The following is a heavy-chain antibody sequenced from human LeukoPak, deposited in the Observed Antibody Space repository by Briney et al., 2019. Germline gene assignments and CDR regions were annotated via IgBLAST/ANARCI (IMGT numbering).Heavy chain of an antibody. V-gene: IGHV3-23*01. Sequence: AGGSLRLSCAASGFTFSSYAMSWVRQAPGKGLEWVSAISGSGGSTYYADSVKGRFTISRDNSKNTLYLQMNSLRAEDTAVYYCAKPNGSGSYSPLDYWGQGTLVTVSS. CDR1: GFTFSSYA. J-gene: IGHJ4*02. D-gene: IGHD3-10*01. CDR2: ISGSGGST. CDR3: AKPNGSGSYSPLDY.